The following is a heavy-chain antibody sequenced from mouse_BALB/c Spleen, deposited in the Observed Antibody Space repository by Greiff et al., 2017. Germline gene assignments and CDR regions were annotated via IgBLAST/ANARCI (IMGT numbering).Heavy chain of an antibody. V-gene: IGHV1-7*01. J-gene: IGHJ2*01. CDR2: INPSTGYT. Sequence: VQGVESGAELAKPGASVKMSCKASGYTFTSYWMHWVKQRPGQGLEWIGYINPSTGYTEYNQKFKDKATLTADKSSSTAYMQLSSLTSEDSAVYYCANDGYYDYWGQGTTLTVSS. CDR1: GYTFTSYW. D-gene: IGHD2-3*01. CDR3: ANDGYYDY.